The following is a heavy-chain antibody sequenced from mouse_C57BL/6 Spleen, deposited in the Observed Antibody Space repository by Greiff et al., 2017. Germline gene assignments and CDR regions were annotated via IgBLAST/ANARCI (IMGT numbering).Heavy chain of an antibody. J-gene: IGHJ2*01. CDR2: ISSGGDYI. D-gene: IGHD1-1*01. CDR1: GFTFSSYA. V-gene: IGHV5-9-1*02. CDR3: TRDYYGSSS. Sequence: DVMLVESGEGLVKPGGSLKLSCAASGFTFSSYAMSWVRQTPEKRLEWVAYISSGGDYIYYADTVKGRFTISRDNARNTLYLQMSSLKSEDTAMYYCTRDYYGSSSWGQGTTLTVSS.